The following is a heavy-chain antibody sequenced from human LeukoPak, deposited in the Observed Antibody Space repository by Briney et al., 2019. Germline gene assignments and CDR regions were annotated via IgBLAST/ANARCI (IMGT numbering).Heavy chain of an antibody. V-gene: IGHV3-30*02. CDR3: ARDLACSGGSCYFLGGAFDI. D-gene: IGHD2-15*01. Sequence: GGSLRLSCAASGFTFSSYGMHWVRQAPGKGLEWVAFIRYDGSNKYYADSVKGRFTISRDNSKNTLYLQMNSLRSDDTAVYYCARDLACSGGSCYFLGGAFDIWGQGTMVTVSS. CDR2: IRYDGSNK. J-gene: IGHJ3*02. CDR1: GFTFSSYG.